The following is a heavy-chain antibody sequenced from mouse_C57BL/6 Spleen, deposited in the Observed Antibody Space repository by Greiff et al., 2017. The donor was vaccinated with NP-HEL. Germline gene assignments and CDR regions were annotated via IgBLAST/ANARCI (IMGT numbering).Heavy chain of an antibody. D-gene: IGHD2-4*01. CDR3: ARILYYDYDDYAMDY. V-gene: IGHV1-81*01. J-gene: IGHJ4*01. Sequence: QVQLQQSGAELARPGASVKLSCKASGYTFTSYGISWVKQRTGQGLEWIGEIYPRSGNTYYNEKFKGKATLTADKSSSTAYMELRSLTSEDSAVYFCARILYYDYDDYAMDYWGQGTSVTVSS. CDR2: IYPRSGNT. CDR1: GYTFTSYG.